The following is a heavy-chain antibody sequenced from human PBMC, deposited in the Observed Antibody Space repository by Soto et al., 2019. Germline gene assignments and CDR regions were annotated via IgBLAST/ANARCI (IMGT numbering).Heavy chain of an antibody. CDR3: ARDRYSYGNENWFDP. Sequence: QVQLVQSGAEVKKPGSSVKVSCKASGGTFSSYAVSWVRQAPGHGLEWMGGIIPIFGTANYAQKFQGRVTLTADESTSTAYMELSSLRSEDTAVYYCARDRYSYGNENWFDPWGQGTLVTVSS. CDR2: IIPIFGTA. V-gene: IGHV1-69*01. CDR1: GGTFSSYA. D-gene: IGHD5-18*01. J-gene: IGHJ5*02.